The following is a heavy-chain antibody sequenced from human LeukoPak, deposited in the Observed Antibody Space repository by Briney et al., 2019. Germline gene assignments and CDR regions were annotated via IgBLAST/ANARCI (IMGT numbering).Heavy chain of an antibody. D-gene: IGHD3-3*01. CDR1: GFTFDDYA. Sequence: GGSLRLSCAASGFTFDDYAMHWVRQAPGKGLEWVSGISWNSGSIGYADSVKGRFTISRDNAKNYLYLQMNSLRAEDTALYYCAKDYDLWSGQLPLGGAFDIWGQGTMVTVSS. V-gene: IGHV3-9*01. CDR2: ISWNSGSI. J-gene: IGHJ3*02. CDR3: AKDYDLWSGQLPLGGAFDI.